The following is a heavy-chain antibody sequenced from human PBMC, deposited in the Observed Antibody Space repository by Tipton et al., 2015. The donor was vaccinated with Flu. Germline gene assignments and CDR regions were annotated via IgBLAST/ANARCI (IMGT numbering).Heavy chain of an antibody. CDR2: IYHRGNT. CDR1: GYSISSGYY. V-gene: IGHV4-38-2*02. CDR3: ARPDYYVSDYY. Sequence: TLSLTCTVSGYSISSGYYWGWVRQPPGKGLEWIGTIYHRGNTYYNPSLKSRVTISVDTSKNQLSLRLGSVTAADTAVYYCARPDYYVSDYYWGQGTLVTVSS. J-gene: IGHJ4*02. D-gene: IGHD3-10*01.